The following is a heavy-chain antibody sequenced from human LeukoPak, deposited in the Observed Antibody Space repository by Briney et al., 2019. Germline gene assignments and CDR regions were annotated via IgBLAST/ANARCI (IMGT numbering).Heavy chain of an antibody. Sequence: ASVKVSCKASGYTFTGYYMHWVRQAPGQGLEWMGWINPNSGGTNYAQKFQGRVTMTRDTSISTAYMELSRLRSDDTAVYYCARGKAEYYYYYYYMDVWGKGTTVTASS. V-gene: IGHV1-2*02. J-gene: IGHJ6*03. CDR3: ARGKAEYYYYYYYMDV. CDR2: INPNSGGT. D-gene: IGHD2/OR15-2a*01. CDR1: GYTFTGYY.